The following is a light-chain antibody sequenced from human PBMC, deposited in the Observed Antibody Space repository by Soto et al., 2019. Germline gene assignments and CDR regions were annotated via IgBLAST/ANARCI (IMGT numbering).Light chain of an antibody. CDR1: QGIRND. J-gene: IGKJ2*01. CDR3: LQDYNYPYT. CDR2: ATS. Sequence: AIQMTQSPSSLSASVGDRVTITCRASQGIRNDLGWYQQKPGKAPKLLIYATSSLQSGVPSRFSGSGSGTDFTLTISSLQPEDCATYYCLQDYNYPYTFGQGTKLEIK. V-gene: IGKV1-6*01.